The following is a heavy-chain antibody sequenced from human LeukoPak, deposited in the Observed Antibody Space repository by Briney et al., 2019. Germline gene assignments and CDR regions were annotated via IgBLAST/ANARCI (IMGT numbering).Heavy chain of an antibody. CDR2: ISSSSSTI. V-gene: IGHV3-48*04. Sequence: GGSLRLSCAASGFTFSSFTMNWVRQAPGKGLEGISYISSSSSTIYYADSVKGRFTVSRDNAKNSLYLQMNSLRAEDTAVYYCARDWVVRAFDYWGQGTLVTVSS. D-gene: IGHD1-26*01. J-gene: IGHJ4*02. CDR1: GFTFSSFT. CDR3: ARDWVVRAFDY.